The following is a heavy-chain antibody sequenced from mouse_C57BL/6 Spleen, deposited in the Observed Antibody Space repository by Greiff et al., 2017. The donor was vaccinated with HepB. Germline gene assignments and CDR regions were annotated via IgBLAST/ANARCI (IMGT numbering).Heavy chain of an antibody. CDR1: GYSITSGYY. D-gene: IGHD2-3*01. V-gene: IGHV3-6*01. CDR3: AVDGYYFDY. Sequence: EVKLVESGPGLVKPSQSLSLTCSVTGYSITSGYYWNWIRQFPGNKLEWMGYISYDGSNNYNPSLKNRISITRDTSKNQFFLKLNSVTTEDTATYYCAVDGYYFDYWGQGTTLTVSS. CDR2: ISYDGSN. J-gene: IGHJ2*01.